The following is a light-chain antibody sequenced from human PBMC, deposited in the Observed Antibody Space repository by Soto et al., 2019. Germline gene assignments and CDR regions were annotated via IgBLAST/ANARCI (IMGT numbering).Light chain of an antibody. Sequence: QTVVTQEPSFSVSPGGTVTVTCGFTSGSVSTHYYPSWYQQTPGQAPRTLIYNTNTRSSGVPDRFSGSILGNKAALTITGAQADDESDYYCELYLGSCISVFGTGTKVTVL. J-gene: IGLJ1*01. CDR3: ELYLGSCISV. CDR2: NTN. V-gene: IGLV8-61*01. CDR1: SGSVSTHYY.